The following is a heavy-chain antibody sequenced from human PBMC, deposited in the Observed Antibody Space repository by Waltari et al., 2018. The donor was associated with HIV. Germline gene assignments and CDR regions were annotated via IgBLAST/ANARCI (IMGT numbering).Heavy chain of an antibody. J-gene: IGHJ4*02. CDR3: ARGGFYGSGSKVN. CDR1: GFTFSSSW. Sequence: EVQLVESGGGLVQPGGSLRLSWPASGFTFSSSWMSWVRQAPGKGMGWVANIKQDGSEKYYVDSVNGRFTIARDNAENSLYLQMNSLRAEDTAVYYCARGGFYGSGSKVNWGQGTLVTVSS. CDR2: IKQDGSEK. D-gene: IGHD3-10*01. V-gene: IGHV3-7*04.